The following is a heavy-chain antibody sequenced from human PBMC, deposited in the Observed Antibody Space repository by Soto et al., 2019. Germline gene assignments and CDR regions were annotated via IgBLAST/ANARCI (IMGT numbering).Heavy chain of an antibody. CDR1: GGSISSYY. V-gene: IGHV4-59*01. CDR2: IYYSGGT. Sequence: QVQLQESGPGLVKPSETLSLTCTVSGGSISSYYWSWIRQPPGKGLEWIGYIYYSGGTNYNPSLNRRVTISVDTSKNQFSLKLSSVTAADTAVHYCARDGIGGWYFDLWGRGTLVTVSS. CDR3: ARDGIGGWYFDL. J-gene: IGHJ2*01. D-gene: IGHD1-26*01.